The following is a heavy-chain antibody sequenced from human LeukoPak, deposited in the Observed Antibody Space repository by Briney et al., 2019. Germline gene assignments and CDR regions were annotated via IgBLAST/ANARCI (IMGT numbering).Heavy chain of an antibody. D-gene: IGHD3-22*01. CDR1: GGSISSSSYY. CDR3: ARDSSTYYYDSSGYSNFDY. Sequence: SETLSLTCTVSGGSISSSSYYWGWIRQPPGKGLEWIGSIYYSWSTYYNPSLKSRVTISVDTSKNQFSLKLSSVTAADTAVYYCARDSSTYYYDSSGYSNFDYWGQGTLVTVSS. J-gene: IGHJ4*02. V-gene: IGHV4-39*07. CDR2: IYYSWST.